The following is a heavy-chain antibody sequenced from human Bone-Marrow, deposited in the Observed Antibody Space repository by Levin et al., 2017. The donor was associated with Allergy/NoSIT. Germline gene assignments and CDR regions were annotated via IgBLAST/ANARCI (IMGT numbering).Heavy chain of an antibody. CDR3: ARDEVRDGGKGDY. D-gene: IGHD4-23*01. V-gene: IGHV3-11*01. CDR2: ISGSGTTI. Sequence: GGSLRLSCAASGFTFSDYYMSWVRQAPGKGLEWVSYISGSGTTIYDADSVKGRFTISRDNAKNSVYLQMNSLRAEDTAVYYCARDEVRDGGKGDYWGQGTLVTVSS. CDR1: GFTFSDYY. J-gene: IGHJ4*02.